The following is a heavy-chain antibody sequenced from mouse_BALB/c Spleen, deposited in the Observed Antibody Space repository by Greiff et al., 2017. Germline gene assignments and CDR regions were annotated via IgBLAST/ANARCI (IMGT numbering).Heavy chain of an antibody. Sequence: DVHLVESGGGLVQPGGSLKLSCAASGFTFSSYGMSWVRQTPDKRLELVATINSNGGSTYYPDSVKGRFTISRDNAKNTLYLQMSSLKSEDTAMYYCARDLYSSLDYWGQGTTLTVSS. CDR1: GFTFSSYG. CDR2: INSNGGST. D-gene: IGHD2-1*01. V-gene: IGHV5-6-3*01. CDR3: ARDLYSSLDY. J-gene: IGHJ2*01.